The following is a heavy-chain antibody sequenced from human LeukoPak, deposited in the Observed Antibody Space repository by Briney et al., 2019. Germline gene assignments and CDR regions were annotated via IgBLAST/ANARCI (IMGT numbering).Heavy chain of an antibody. V-gene: IGHV3-53*01. D-gene: IGHD1-26*01. CDR3: ARRTYPGGATPYYYYYYMDV. CDR1: GFTVSSNY. Sequence: PGGSLRLSCAASGFTVSSNYMSWVRQAPGKGLEWVSVIYSGGSTYYADSVKGRFTISRDNSKNTLYLQMNSLRAEDTAVYYCARRTYPGGATPYYYYYYMDVWGKGTTVTVSS. CDR2: IYSGGST. J-gene: IGHJ6*03.